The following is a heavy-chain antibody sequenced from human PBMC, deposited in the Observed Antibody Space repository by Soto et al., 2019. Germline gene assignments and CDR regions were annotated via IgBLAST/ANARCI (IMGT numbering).Heavy chain of an antibody. J-gene: IGHJ1*01. CDR2: IYSGGST. V-gene: IGHV3-53*01. Sequence: LRLSCAASGFTVSSNYVTWVRQAPGKGLEWVSVIYSGGSTYYADSVKGRFTISRDNSKNTLYLQMNSLRVEDTAVYYCARDLQWLVTLFQNWGQGTLVTVSS. CDR1: GFTVSSNY. CDR3: ARDLQWLVTLFQN. D-gene: IGHD6-19*01.